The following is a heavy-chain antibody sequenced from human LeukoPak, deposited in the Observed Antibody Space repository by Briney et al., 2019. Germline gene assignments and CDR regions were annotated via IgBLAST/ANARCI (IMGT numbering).Heavy chain of an antibody. CDR2: ISAYNGNT. CDR3: ARGGGLVPGTWFDP. CDR1: GYTFTNYG. D-gene: IGHD6-19*01. J-gene: IGHJ5*02. Sequence: ASVKVSCKASGYTFTNYGISWVRQAPGQGLEGRGGISAYNGNTNYEKELQGRVTMTTDTSTSTAYLELRSLRSDDTAVYYCARGGGLVPGTWFDPWGQGTLVTVSS. V-gene: IGHV1-18*01.